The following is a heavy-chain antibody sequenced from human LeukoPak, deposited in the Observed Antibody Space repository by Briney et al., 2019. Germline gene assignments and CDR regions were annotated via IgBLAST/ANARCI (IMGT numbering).Heavy chain of an antibody. D-gene: IGHD3-22*01. Sequence: SVKVSCKASGGTFSSYAISWVRQAPGQGLEWMGRIIPIFGTANYAQKFQGRVTITTDESTSTAYMELSSLRSEDTAVYYCTHGPSEYDYDSSGSHHWFDPGGRGTLATVSS. CDR3: THGPSEYDYDSSGSHHWFDP. J-gene: IGHJ5*02. CDR2: IIPIFGTA. V-gene: IGHV1-69*05. CDR1: GGTFSSYA.